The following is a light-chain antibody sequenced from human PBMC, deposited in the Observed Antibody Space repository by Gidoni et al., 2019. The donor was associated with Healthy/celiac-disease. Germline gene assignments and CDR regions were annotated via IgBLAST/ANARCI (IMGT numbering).Light chain of an antibody. V-gene: IGKV3-20*01. J-gene: IGKJ2*03. Sequence: DIVLTQSPGTLSLSPGERATLSCRASQSVSSSYLAWYQQKPGQAPRLLIYGASSRATGIPDRFSDSGSGTDFTLTISRLEPEDFAVYYCQQYGSSPLYSFGQGTKLEIK. CDR2: GAS. CDR1: QSVSSSY. CDR3: QQYGSSPLYS.